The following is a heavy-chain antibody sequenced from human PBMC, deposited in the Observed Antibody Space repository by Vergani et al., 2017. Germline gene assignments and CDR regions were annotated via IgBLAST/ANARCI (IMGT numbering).Heavy chain of an antibody. J-gene: IGHJ6*02. Sequence: QVQLVQSGAEVKKPGSSVKVSCKASGGTFSSYTISWVRQAPGQGLEWMGRIIPILGIANYAQKFQGSVTITADTSTSTAYMGLRSLRADDTAVYYCARGGSSWYGPYYYGMDVWGQGTTVTVSS. CDR3: ARGGSSWYGPYYYGMDV. CDR1: GGTFSSYT. CDR2: IIPILGIA. D-gene: IGHD6-13*01. V-gene: IGHV1-69*02.